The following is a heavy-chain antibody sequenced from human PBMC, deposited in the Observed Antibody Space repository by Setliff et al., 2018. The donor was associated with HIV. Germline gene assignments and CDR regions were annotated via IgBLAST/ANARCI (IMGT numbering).Heavy chain of an antibody. CDR2: IASASSTT. Sequence: GGSLRLSCAASGFTLSDFEMNWVRQAPGKGPEWISFIASASSTTYYAASVKDRFIISRDNARKSVYLQMNSLRADDTAVYYCARCLFKGDYRPEYFTLWGQGTLVTVSS. D-gene: IGHD4-17*01. J-gene: IGHJ1*01. CDR1: GFTLSDFE. CDR3: ARCLFKGDYRPEYFTL. V-gene: IGHV3-48*03.